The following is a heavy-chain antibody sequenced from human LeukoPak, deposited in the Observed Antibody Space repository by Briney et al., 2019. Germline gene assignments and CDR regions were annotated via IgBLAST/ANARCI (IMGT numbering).Heavy chain of an antibody. CDR1: GGTFSSYA. Sequence: SVKVSCRASGGTFSSYAISWVRQAPGQGLEWMGGIIPIFGTANYAQKFQGRVTITADESTSTAYMELSSLRSEDTAVYYCAVVGATSTYYFDYWGQGTLVTVSS. V-gene: IGHV1-69*13. CDR2: IIPIFGTA. D-gene: IGHD1-26*01. J-gene: IGHJ4*02. CDR3: AVVGATSTYYFDY.